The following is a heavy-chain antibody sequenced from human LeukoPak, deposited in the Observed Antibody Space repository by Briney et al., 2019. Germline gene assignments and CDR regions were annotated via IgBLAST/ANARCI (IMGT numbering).Heavy chain of an antibody. CDR2: IYYSGST. V-gene: IGHV4-59*01. J-gene: IGHJ6*03. CDR3: ARGRDIVVVPAAIPPYYYYMDV. CDR1: GGSISSYY. D-gene: IGHD2-2*02. Sequence: SETLSLTCTVSGGSISSYYWSWIRQPPGKGLEGIGYIYYSGSTNYNPSLTSRVTISVDTSKNQFSLKLSSVTAADTAVYYCARGRDIVVVPAAIPPYYYYMDVWGKGTTVTVSS.